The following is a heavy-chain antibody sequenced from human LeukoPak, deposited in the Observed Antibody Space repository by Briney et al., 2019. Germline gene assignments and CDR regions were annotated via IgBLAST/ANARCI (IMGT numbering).Heavy chain of an antibody. D-gene: IGHD3-3*01. CDR3: APLDFWVPST. Sequence: ASVKVSCKVSGYTLNELSIHWVRQAAGKGLEWMGGFDPEYGETVYAQKFQGRVTMAEDTSTDTAYMELSSLRSEGTAVYYCAPLDFWVPSTWGQGTLVTVSS. CDR1: GYTLNELS. J-gene: IGHJ5*02. V-gene: IGHV1-24*01. CDR2: FDPEYGET.